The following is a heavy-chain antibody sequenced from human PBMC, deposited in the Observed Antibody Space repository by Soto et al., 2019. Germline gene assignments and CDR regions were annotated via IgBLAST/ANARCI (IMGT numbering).Heavy chain of an antibody. V-gene: IGHV1-8*01. D-gene: IGHD3-3*01. CDR2: MNPNSGKT. Sequence: GASVKVSCKASGYTFTNYDINWVRQATGQGLEWMGWMNPNSGKTDYAQNFQGRVTMTWNTSISAAYMELSSLRSEDTAVYYCASRSSFYTGSFDFWGQGTLVTVSS. J-gene: IGHJ4*02. CDR1: GYTFTNYD. CDR3: ASRSSFYTGSFDF.